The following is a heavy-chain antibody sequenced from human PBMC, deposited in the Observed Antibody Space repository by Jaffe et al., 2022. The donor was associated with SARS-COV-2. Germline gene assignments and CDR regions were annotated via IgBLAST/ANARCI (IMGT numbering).Heavy chain of an antibody. Sequence: EVQLVQSGAEVKKPGQSLKISCKASGYSFTSYWLGWVRQMPGKGLEWMGIIFPSDSDARYSPSFEGQVTISVDKSINTAYLQWSSLRASDSGIYYCAVVGYCSGGTCLHDAFDTWGQGTMVSVSS. D-gene: IGHD2-15*01. V-gene: IGHV5-51*01. CDR3: AVVGYCSGGTCLHDAFDT. CDR1: GYSFTSYW. J-gene: IGHJ3*02. CDR2: IFPSDSDA.